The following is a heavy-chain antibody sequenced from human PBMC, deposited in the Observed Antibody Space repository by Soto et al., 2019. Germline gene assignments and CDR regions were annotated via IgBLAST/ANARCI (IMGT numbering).Heavy chain of an antibody. CDR3: ARVNGLTLVGYVLDY. V-gene: IGHV1-18*01. Sequence: ASVKVSCKASGYTFTSYGISWVRQAPGQGLEWMGWISAYNGNTNYAQKLQGRVTMTTDTSTSTAYMELRSLRSDDTAVYYCARVNGLTLVGYVLDYWGQGTLVTVSS. D-gene: IGHD5-12*01. J-gene: IGHJ4*02. CDR1: GYTFTSYG. CDR2: ISAYNGNT.